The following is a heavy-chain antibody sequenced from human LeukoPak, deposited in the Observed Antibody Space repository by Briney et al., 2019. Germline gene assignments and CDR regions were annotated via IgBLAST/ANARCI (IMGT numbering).Heavy chain of an antibody. J-gene: IGHJ4*02. CDR1: GFTFKSYW. Sequence: GGSLRLSCAVSGFTFKSYWMSWVRQAPGKGLEWVANIKEDGSDKYYVDSVKGRFTISRDNAKNSLYLQMNSLRAEDTAVYYCARGSASCDYWGQGTPATVSS. CDR2: IKEDGSDK. CDR3: ARGSASCDY. V-gene: IGHV3-7*01.